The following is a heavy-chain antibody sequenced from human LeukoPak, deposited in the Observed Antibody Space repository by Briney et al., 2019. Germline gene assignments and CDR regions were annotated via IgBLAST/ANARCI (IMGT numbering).Heavy chain of an antibody. CDR2: INHSGST. J-gene: IGHJ4*02. CDR3: ARGKLRFLEWLPRSFDY. CDR1: GGSISSYY. Sequence: PSETLSLTCSVSGGSISSYYWSWIRQPPGKGLEWIGEINHSGSTNYNPSPKSRVTISVDTSKNQFSLKLSSVTAADTAVYYCARGKLRFLEWLPRSFDYWGQGTLVTVSS. V-gene: IGHV4-34*01. D-gene: IGHD3-3*01.